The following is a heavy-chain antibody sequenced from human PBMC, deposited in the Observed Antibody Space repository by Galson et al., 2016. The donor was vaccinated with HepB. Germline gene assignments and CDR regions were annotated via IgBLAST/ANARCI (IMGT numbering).Heavy chain of an antibody. CDR2: VNPNSGAT. CDR3: ATGGATTAPGHYCGRDV. J-gene: IGHJ6*02. D-gene: IGHD1-26*01. Sequence: SVKVSCKASGYTFTDYYMHWVRQAPGQGLEWMGWVNPNSGATNYAPKFQGRVTMTRDTSISSVYMELRRLTSDDTAVYYCATGGATTAPGHYCGRDVWGQGSAVTVSS. V-gene: IGHV1-2*02. CDR1: GYTFTDYY.